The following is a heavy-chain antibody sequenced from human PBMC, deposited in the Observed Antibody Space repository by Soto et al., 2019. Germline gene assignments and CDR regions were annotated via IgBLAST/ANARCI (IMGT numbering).Heavy chain of an antibody. J-gene: IGHJ4*02. CDR2: IAPVLRTT. CDR3: ARATVDTFHADY. D-gene: IGHD3-9*01. V-gene: IGHV1-69*01. CDR1: GDTLNYYA. Sequence: QVQLVQSGTEVKKPGSSVKVSCKAPGDTLNYYAIIWVRQAPGQGLEWVGGIAPVLRTTSYAQKFRGRVKTTADSSTSTAFMDLSSPRSEDTILFCCARATVDTFHADYWGQGTLVTVSS.